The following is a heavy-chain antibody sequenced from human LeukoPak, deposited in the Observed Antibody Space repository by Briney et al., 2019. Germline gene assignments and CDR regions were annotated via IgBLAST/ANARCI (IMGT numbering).Heavy chain of an antibody. Sequence: SETLSLTCTVSGGSISPFYWSWIRQPPGKGLEWIGYIYYSGSTAYNPSLKSRVAISVDTSNNQVSLKLSSVTAADTAVYYCARHGYCSGGSCYWDYWGQGTPVTVSS. CDR1: GGSISPFY. J-gene: IGHJ4*02. CDR2: IYYSGST. V-gene: IGHV4-59*08. D-gene: IGHD2-15*01. CDR3: ARHGYCSGGSCYWDY.